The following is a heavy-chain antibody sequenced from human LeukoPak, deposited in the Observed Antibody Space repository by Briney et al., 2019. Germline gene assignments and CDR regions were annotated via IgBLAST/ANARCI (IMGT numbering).Heavy chain of an antibody. Sequence: PSETLSLTCTVSGDSIISSTYYWGWIRQPPGKGLEWIGSIFYSGSTYYSPSLKSRITIFVDTSKNLFSLNLRSVTAADTAVYYCARHGYSSGFYWFDPWGQGTLVTVSS. V-gene: IGHV4-39*01. J-gene: IGHJ5*02. CDR2: IFYSGST. CDR3: ARHGYSSGFYWFDP. D-gene: IGHD6-19*01. CDR1: GDSIISSTYY.